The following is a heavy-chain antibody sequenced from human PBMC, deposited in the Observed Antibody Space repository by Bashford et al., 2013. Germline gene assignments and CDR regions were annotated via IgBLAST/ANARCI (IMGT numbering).Heavy chain of an antibody. Sequence: SETLSLTCTVSGGSISSYYWSWIRQPPGKGLEWIGYIYYSGSTNYNPSLKSRVTISVDTSKNQFSLKLSSVTAADTAVYYCARDRGERFGEFQWPLVDYWGQGTLVTVSS. CDR1: GGSISSYY. CDR3: ARDRGERFGEFQWPLVDY. D-gene: IGHD3-10*01. V-gene: IGHV4-59*01. J-gene: IGHJ4*02. CDR2: IYYSGST.